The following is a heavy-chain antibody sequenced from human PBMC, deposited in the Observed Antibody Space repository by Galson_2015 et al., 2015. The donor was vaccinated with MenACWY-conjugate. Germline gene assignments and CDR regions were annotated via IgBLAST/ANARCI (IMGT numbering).Heavy chain of an antibody. V-gene: IGHV4-59*01. Sequence: SETLSLTCTVSGGSINSSYWSWIRQPPGKGLEWIGYMYYSGSANYNPSLKSRVTISVDTSKNQFSLTMTSVTAADTAVYYCERGVNLASMAGYWGQGTLVTVSS. CDR2: MYYSGSA. D-gene: IGHD3-3*02. J-gene: IGHJ4*02. CDR3: ERGVNLASMAGY. CDR1: GGSINSSY.